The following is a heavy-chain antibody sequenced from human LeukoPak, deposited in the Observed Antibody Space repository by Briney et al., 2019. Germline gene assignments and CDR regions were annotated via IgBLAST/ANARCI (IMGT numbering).Heavy chain of an antibody. CDR2: IYYSGST. CDR3: ARGSSPRDY. V-gene: IGHV4-39*07. D-gene: IGHD6-6*01. CDR1: GGSISSSSYY. Sequence: SETLSLTCTVSGGSISSSSYYWGWIRQPPGKGLEWIGSIYYSGSTYYNPSLKSRVTISVDTSKNQFSLKLSSVTAADTAVYYCARGSSPRDYWGQGTLVTVSS. J-gene: IGHJ4*02.